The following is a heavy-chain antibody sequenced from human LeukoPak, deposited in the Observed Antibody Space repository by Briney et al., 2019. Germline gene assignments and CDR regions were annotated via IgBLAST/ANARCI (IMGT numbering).Heavy chain of an antibody. CDR1: GFTFSSYS. V-gene: IGHV3-48*01. Sequence: GGSLRLSCAASGFTFSSYSMTWVRQAPGKGLEWVSYISSSSSTIYYADSVKGRFTISRDNAKNSLYLQMNSLRAEDTAVYYCARMGARVRSLWFGELLGFYYFDYWGQGTLVTVSS. J-gene: IGHJ4*02. CDR2: ISSSSSTI. CDR3: ARMGARVRSLWFGELLGFYYFDY. D-gene: IGHD3-10*01.